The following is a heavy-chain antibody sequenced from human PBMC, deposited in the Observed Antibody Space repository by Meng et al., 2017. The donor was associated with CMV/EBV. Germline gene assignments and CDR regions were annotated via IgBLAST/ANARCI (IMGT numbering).Heavy chain of an antibody. CDR3: ARELSYTSARDY. J-gene: IGHJ4*02. CDR1: GDTFTSCH. Sequence: QVQLVQSGAEVKKPGASVKVSCKASGDTFTSCHIHWVRQAPGQGLEWLGLINCNDGATSYAHKFQGRVSMTRDTSTRIVHMELSSLRSEDTALYYCARELSYTSARDYWGQGTLVTVSA. CDR2: INCNDGAT. D-gene: IGHD2/OR15-2a*01. V-gene: IGHV1-46*01.